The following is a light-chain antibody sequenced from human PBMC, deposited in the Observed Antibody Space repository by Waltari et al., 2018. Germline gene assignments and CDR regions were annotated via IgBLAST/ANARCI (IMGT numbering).Light chain of an antibody. Sequence: EIVMTQSPATLSVSPGERVTLSCRASQSVSSNLAWYQQKPGQAPRLLIYGASTRATGIPARFSGSGSGTEFTLTISSLQSEDFAVYYCQQFNSWPLTFGPGTKVDI. CDR2: GAS. CDR3: QQFNSWPLT. J-gene: IGKJ3*01. CDR1: QSVSSN. V-gene: IGKV3-15*01.